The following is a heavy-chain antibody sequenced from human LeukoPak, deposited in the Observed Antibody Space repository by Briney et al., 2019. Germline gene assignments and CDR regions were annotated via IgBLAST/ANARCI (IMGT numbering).Heavy chain of an antibody. Sequence: GGSLRLSYAAFGFTFTSYAMTWVRQAPGKGLEWVSGMNDRNDNTYYAESVRGRFTISRDNSKNTLYLQMSSLRAEDTAVYYCARDGEYDNSGYLSQLFDLWGQGTLVTVSS. CDR2: MNDRNDNT. CDR3: ARDGEYDNSGYLSQLFDL. V-gene: IGHV3-23*01. D-gene: IGHD3-22*01. CDR1: GFTFTSYA. J-gene: IGHJ4*02.